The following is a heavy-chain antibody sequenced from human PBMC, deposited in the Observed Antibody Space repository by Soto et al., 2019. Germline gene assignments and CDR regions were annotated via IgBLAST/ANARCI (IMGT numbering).Heavy chain of an antibody. V-gene: IGHV3-23*01. D-gene: IGHD4-17*01. CDR3: AKENTPDYGDYVDY. J-gene: IGHJ4*02. CDR2: ISGSGTST. Sequence: PVGSLKLSCAASGFTFSSYAMSWVRQAPGKGLKRISSISGSGTSTYYADSVKGRFTISRDNSKNTMYLQMNSLRAEDTALYFCAKENTPDYGDYVDYWGQGTLVTVSS. CDR1: GFTFSSYA.